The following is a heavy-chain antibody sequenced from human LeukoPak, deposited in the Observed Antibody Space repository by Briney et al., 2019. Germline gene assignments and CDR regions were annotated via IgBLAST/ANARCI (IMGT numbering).Heavy chain of an antibody. Sequence: GGSLRLSCSASGFTFSSYWMHWVRQVPGKGLVWVSRVNRGGSRTSQADSVKGRFTISRDNAKNTVFLQMNSLRAEDTAVYSYARVQTFVRRIDCWGQGTLVTVSS. V-gene: IGHV3-74*01. CDR3: ARVQTFVRRIDC. J-gene: IGHJ4*02. CDR2: VNRGGSRT. D-gene: IGHD2-21*01. CDR1: GFTFSSYW.